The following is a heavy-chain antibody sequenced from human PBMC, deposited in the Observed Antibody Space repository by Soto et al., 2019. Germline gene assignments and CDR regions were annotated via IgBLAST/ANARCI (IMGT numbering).Heavy chain of an antibody. V-gene: IGHV3-48*03. CDR1: VFTFSSYE. CDR2: ISSSGSAR. CDR3: ARGTYRISGSGSNWCDP. D-gene: IGHD2-15*01. J-gene: IGHJ5*02. Sequence: EVQLVESGGGLVQPGGSLRLSCAASVFTFSSYEMNWVRQAPGKGLEWILYISSSGSARYSADSVKGRFTISRDNAKNSLYLQMNSLRAEDTAVYYCARGTYRISGSGSNWCDPWGQGTLVTVSS.